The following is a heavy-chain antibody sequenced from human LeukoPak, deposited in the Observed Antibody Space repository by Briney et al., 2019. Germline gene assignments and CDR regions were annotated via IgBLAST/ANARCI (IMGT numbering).Heavy chain of an antibody. V-gene: IGHV4-39*07. CDR2: IYYSGST. D-gene: IGHD6-6*01. Sequence: SETLSLTCTVSGGSISSSSYYWGWIRQPPGKGLEWIGSIYYSGSTNYNPSLKSRVTISVDTSKNQFSLKLSSVTAADTAVYYCARGRIAARHYFDYWGQGTLVTVSS. CDR1: GGSISSSSYY. J-gene: IGHJ4*02. CDR3: ARGRIAARHYFDY.